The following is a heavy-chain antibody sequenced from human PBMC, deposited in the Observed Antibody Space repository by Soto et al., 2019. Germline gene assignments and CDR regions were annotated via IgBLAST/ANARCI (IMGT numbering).Heavy chain of an antibody. Sequence: SETLSLTCTVSGGSISGSSYYWGWIRQPPGKGLEWIGSIYYSGSTYYNPSLRSRVTMSIDTSQEQFSLKLSSVTAADTAVYYCARAPHYDILTGYSSAFDYWGQGTLVTVSS. CDR3: ARAPHYDILTGYSSAFDY. V-gene: IGHV4-39*07. CDR2: IYYSGST. D-gene: IGHD3-9*01. CDR1: GGSISGSSYY. J-gene: IGHJ4*02.